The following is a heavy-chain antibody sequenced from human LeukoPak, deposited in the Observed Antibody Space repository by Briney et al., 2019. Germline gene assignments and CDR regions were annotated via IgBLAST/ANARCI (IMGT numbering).Heavy chain of an antibody. Sequence: GGSLRLSSAASGFTFSNYDMHWVRQAPGKGLEWVAVVSYDGTNKYSADSVKGRFTISRDNSKNTVYLQMNSLRPEDTAVYYCARDSGTNGYYFEYFHHWGQGTLVTVSS. CDR2: VSYDGTNK. D-gene: IGHD3-22*01. CDR3: ARDSGTNGYYFEYFHH. V-gene: IGHV3-30-3*01. CDR1: GFTFSNYD. J-gene: IGHJ1*01.